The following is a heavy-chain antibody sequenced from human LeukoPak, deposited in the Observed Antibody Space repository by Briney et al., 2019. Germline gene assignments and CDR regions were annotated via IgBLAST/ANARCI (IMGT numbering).Heavy chain of an antibody. D-gene: IGHD1-26*01. J-gene: IGHJ4*02. CDR2: MNPNSGNT. Sequence: ASVKVSCKASGYTFTSYDINWVRQATGQGLEWMGWMNPNSGNTGYAQKFQGRVTMTRNTSIRTAYMELSSLTSEDTAVYYCARSTMGARRKYDYWGQGTLVTVSS. CDR1: GYTFTSYD. V-gene: IGHV1-8*01. CDR3: ARSTMGARRKYDY.